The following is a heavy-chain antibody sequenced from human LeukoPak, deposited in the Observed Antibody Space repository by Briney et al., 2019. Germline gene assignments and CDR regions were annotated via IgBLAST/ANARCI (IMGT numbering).Heavy chain of an antibody. V-gene: IGHV3-48*02. CDR3: TKLGNHWADGDYWADGS. D-gene: IGHD5-24*01. CDR1: GFTFRNYG. CDR2: ISRSGSTI. Sequence: GGSLRLTWTTSGFTFRNYGMTWVRQAPGKGLEWVSYISRSGSTIFYADTVKGRFTIARDDAKNTLDLQMYSLRDEDTAMYYCTKLGNHWADGDYWADGSWGQGTLVTVSS. J-gene: IGHJ5*02.